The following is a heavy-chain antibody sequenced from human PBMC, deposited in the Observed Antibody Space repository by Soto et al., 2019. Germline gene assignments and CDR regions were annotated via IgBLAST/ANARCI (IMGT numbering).Heavy chain of an antibody. CDR2: ISGSGVST. CDR3: AKDHTPTLVKGPIDY. V-gene: IGHV3-23*01. CDR1: GFTFSSYS. D-gene: IGHD6-13*01. Sequence: PGGSLRLSCAACGFTFSSYSMSWVRQAPWKGLEWVSAISGSGVSTYYADSVKGRFTISRDNSKNTLYLQMNSLRAEDTAVYYCAKDHTPTLVKGPIDYWGQGTLVAFCS. J-gene: IGHJ4*02.